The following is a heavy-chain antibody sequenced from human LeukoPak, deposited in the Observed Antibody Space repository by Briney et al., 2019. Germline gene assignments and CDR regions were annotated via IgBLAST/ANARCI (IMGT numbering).Heavy chain of an antibody. CDR2: INSNSDTI. CDR1: GFTFSDYY. V-gene: IGHV3-11*04. CDR3: ARDVSTVTTPRDY. J-gene: IGHJ4*02. Sequence: MPGGSLRLSCAASGFTFSDYYMSWIRQAPGKGLEWVSYINSNSDTIYYADSVKGRFTISRDNAKNSLYLQMNSLRAEDTAVYYCARDVSTVTTPRDYWGQGTLVTVSS. D-gene: IGHD4-17*01.